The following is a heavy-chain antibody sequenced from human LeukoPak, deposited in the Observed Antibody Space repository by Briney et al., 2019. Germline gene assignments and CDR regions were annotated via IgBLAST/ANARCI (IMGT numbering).Heavy chain of an antibody. V-gene: IGHV4-34*01. CDR3: ARIEGLPAANQYYFDY. CDR2: INHSGST. D-gene: IGHD2-2*01. Sequence: PSETLSLTCAVYGGSFSGYYWSWIRQPPGKGLEWIGEINHSGSTNYNPSLKSRVTISVDTSKNQFSLKLSSVTAADTAVYYCARIEGLPAANQYYFDYWGQGTLVTVSS. CDR1: GGSFSGYY. J-gene: IGHJ4*02.